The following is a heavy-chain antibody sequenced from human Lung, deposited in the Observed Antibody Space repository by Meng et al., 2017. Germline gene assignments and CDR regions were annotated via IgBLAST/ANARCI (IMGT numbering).Heavy chain of an antibody. CDR1: GDSVSSNSAA. Sequence: QLPLQKSARGPVTPSHALALTCSISGDSVSSNSAAWNWIRQSPSRGLEWLGRTYYRSKWYNGYAVSVRSRITINPDTSKNQFSLQLNSVTPEDTAVYYCARSQQWLDSWGQGTLVTVSS. D-gene: IGHD6-19*01. CDR3: ARSQQWLDS. J-gene: IGHJ4*02. CDR2: TYYRSKWYN. V-gene: IGHV6-1*02.